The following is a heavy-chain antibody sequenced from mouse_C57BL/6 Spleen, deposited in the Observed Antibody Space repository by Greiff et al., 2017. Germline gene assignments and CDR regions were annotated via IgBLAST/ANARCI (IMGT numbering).Heavy chain of an antibody. Sequence: VQLQQSGAELVRPGASVKLSCTASGFNIKDDYMHWVKQRPEQGLEWIGWIDPENGDTEYASKFQGKATITADTSSNTAYLQLSSLTSEDTAVYYCTPYGYDGFDYWGQGTTLTVSS. D-gene: IGHD2-2*01. CDR1: GFNIKDDY. CDR2: IDPENGDT. CDR3: TPYGYDGFDY. J-gene: IGHJ2*01. V-gene: IGHV14-4*01.